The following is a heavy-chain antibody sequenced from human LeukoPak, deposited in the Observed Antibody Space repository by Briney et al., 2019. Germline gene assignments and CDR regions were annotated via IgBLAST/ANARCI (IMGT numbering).Heavy chain of an antibody. D-gene: IGHD2-2*01. CDR2: NYYSGTTTIYYSGST. CDR3: ARHYCTSTSCHGWFDP. CDR1: GGSLSNNY. Sequence: SETLSLTCTVSGGSLSNNYWSWIRLPPGKGLEWIGDNYYSGTTTIYYSGSTTYNPSLKSRVTISVHTSTNQFSLRLSSVTAADTAVYYCARHYCTSTSCHGWFDPWGRGTLVTVSS. J-gene: IGHJ5*02. V-gene: IGHV4-59*01.